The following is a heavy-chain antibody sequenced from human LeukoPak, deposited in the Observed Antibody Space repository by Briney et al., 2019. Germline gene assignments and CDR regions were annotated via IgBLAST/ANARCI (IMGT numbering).Heavy chain of an antibody. D-gene: IGHD1-26*01. Sequence: GRSLRLSCAASGFTFSSYAMHWVRQAPGKGLEWVAVISYDGSNKYYADSVKGRFTISRDNAKNSLYLQMNSLRAEDTAVYYCARGHYRRELLRAVFDYWGQGTLVTVSS. J-gene: IGHJ4*02. CDR3: ARGHYRRELLRAVFDY. CDR1: GFTFSSYA. V-gene: IGHV3-30-3*01. CDR2: ISYDGSNK.